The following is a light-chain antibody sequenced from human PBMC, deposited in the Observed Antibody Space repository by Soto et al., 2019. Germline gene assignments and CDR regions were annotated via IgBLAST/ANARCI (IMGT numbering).Light chain of an antibody. J-gene: IGKJ1*01. CDR3: QQSYSIPWT. CDR1: QNIDMY. CDR2: GAS. V-gene: IGKV1-39*01. Sequence: DIHMTQSPSSLSASVGDTVTITCLASQNIDMYLNWYQQKPGKAPRVLISGASNLQSGVPSRFSGSGSGTDFTLTISSLQPEDFTTYYCQQSYSIPWTFGQGTKVDIK.